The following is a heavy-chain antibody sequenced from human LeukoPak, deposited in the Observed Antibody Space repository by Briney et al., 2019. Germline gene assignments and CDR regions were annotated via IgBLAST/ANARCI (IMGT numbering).Heavy chain of an antibody. D-gene: IGHD2-15*01. CDR3: AXGXGGRRIVVVVAXXGSXXX. Sequence: SETLSLTCAVYGGSFSGYYWSWIRQPPGKGLEWIGKINHSGSTNYNPSLKSRVTISVDTSKNQFSLKLSSVTTADTAVYSCAXGXGGRRIVVVVAXXGSXXXWGQGTLVTVSS. CDR1: GGSFSGYY. V-gene: IGHV4-34*01. CDR2: INHSGST. J-gene: IGHJ4*02.